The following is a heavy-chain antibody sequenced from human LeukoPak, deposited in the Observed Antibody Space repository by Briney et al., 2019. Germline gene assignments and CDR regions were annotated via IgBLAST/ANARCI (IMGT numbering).Heavy chain of an antibody. CDR3: ASMDSAHPSGVH. D-gene: IGHD5-18*01. V-gene: IGHV3-7*01. CDR2: MKRDGSEK. CDR1: TFTFIPGW. J-gene: IGHJ4*02. Sequence: GGSLRLSCEASTFTFIPGWMSWVRQAPGKGLEWVAMMKRDGSEKLYVDSVRGRFTISRDNAKNSLYLQMDSLRDEDSALYYCASMDSAHPSGVHWGQGTLVTVSS.